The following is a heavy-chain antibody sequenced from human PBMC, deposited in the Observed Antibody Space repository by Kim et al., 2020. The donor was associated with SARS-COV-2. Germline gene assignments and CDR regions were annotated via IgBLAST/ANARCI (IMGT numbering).Heavy chain of an antibody. CDR3: ARGRRSGSYPFFDY. D-gene: IGHD3-10*01. CDR2: IIPIFGTA. V-gene: IGHV1-69*13. CDR1: GGTFSSYA. J-gene: IGHJ4*02. Sequence: SVKVSCKASGGTFSSYAISWVRQAPGQGLEWMGGIIPIFGTANYAQKFQGRVTITADESTSTAYMELSSLRSEDTAVYYCARGRRSGSYPFFDYWGQGTLVTVSS.